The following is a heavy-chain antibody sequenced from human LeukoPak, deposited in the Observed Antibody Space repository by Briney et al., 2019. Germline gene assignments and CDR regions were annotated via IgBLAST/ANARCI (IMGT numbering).Heavy chain of an antibody. Sequence: AGGSLRLSCAASGFTFSSYGMHWVRQAPGKGLEWVAVISYDGSNKYYADSVKGRFTISRDNSKNTLYLQMNSLRAEDTAVYYCAKCLTAGTGGRYFDYWGQGTLVTVSS. CDR2: ISYDGSNK. J-gene: IGHJ4*02. V-gene: IGHV3-30*18. CDR3: AKCLTAGTGGRYFDY. CDR1: GFTFSSYG. D-gene: IGHD6-19*01.